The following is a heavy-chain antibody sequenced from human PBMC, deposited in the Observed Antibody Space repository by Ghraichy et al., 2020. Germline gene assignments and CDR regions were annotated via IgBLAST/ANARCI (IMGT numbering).Heavy chain of an antibody. D-gene: IGHD1-1*01. CDR2: IHYDGIKT. CDR3: ARVGTNDVFDI. Sequence: GESLNISCAASGFAFSSFSMHWVRQAPGKGLQYVSAIHYDGIKTFYADSVKGRFIISRDISKNTLYLQMGSLRTEDMAVYYCARVGTNDVFDIWGQGTMVTVSS. J-gene: IGHJ3*02. CDR1: GFAFSSFS. V-gene: IGHV3-64*02.